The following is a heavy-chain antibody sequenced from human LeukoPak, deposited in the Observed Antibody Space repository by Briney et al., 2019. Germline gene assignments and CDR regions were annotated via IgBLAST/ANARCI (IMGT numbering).Heavy chain of an antibody. J-gene: IGHJ4*02. D-gene: IGHD1-1*01. Sequence: ASVKVSCKASGYTFTSYDITWVRQATGHGLEWMGWMNPNSGNTGYAQKFQGRVTMTRNTSISTAYMELSSLRSEDTAVYYCARGYGTGTKAYYFDYWGQGTLVTVSS. CDR1: GYTFTSYD. V-gene: IGHV1-8*01. CDR3: ARGYGTGTKAYYFDY. CDR2: MNPNSGNT.